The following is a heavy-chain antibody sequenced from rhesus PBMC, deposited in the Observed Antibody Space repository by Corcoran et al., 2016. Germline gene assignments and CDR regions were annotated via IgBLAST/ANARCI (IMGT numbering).Heavy chain of an antibody. CDR2: SSGSSGST. V-gene: IGHV4-65*01. J-gene: IGHJ4*01. CDR1: GGSVSSSNW. D-gene: IGHD2-15*01. CDR3: ARDRRGYFLDY. Sequence: QVQLQESGPGLVKPSETLSLTCAVSGGSVSSSNWWSWIRQPPGKGLEWIGYSSGSSGSTYYNPSLKSRVTISTDTSKNQFSLKLSSVTAADTAVYYCARDRRGYFLDYWGQGVLVTVSS.